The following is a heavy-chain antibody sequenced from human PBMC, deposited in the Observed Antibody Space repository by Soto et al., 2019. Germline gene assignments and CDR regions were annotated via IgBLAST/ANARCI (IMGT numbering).Heavy chain of an antibody. CDR3: ARSQADSRDYYRQFAF. CDR1: GFSFNRSGMS. CDR2: IYWDGDK. V-gene: IGHV2-5*02. D-gene: IGHD3-22*01. Sequence: SGPTLVNPTQTLTLTCTFSGFSFNRSGMSVGWIRQPPGKGLEWLALIYWDGDKRYSPSLKTRLAISKDASRSQVVLTMTDLDPVDTATYYCARSQADSRDYYRQFAFWGQGTRVTVSS. J-gene: IGHJ4*02.